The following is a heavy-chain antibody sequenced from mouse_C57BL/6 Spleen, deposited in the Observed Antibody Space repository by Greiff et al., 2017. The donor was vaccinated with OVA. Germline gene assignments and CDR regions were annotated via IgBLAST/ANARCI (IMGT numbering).Heavy chain of an antibody. CDR3: AIREIYEDYFDY. D-gene: IGHD1-1*01. V-gene: IGHV1-47*01. CDR2: FHPYNDDT. Sequence: VQLVESGAELVKPGASVKMSCKASGYTFTTYPIEWMKQNPGKSLEWIGNFHPYNDDTKYNEKFKGKATLTVEKSSSTVYLELSRLTSDDSAVYYCAIREIYEDYFDYWGQGTTLTVSS. CDR1: GYTFTTYP. J-gene: IGHJ2*01.